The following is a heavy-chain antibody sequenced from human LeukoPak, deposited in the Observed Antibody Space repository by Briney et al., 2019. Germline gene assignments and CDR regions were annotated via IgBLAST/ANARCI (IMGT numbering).Heavy chain of an antibody. CDR1: GYSISSGYY. CDR3: ARDINWDRGSDAFDI. J-gene: IGHJ3*02. D-gene: IGHD1/OR15-1a*01. Sequence: SETLSLTCTVSGYSISSGYYWGWIRQPPGKGLEWIGSIYHSGSTYYNPSLKSRVTISVDTSKNQFSLNLSSVTAADTAVYYCARDINWDRGSDAFDIWGQGTMVTVSS. CDR2: IYHSGST. V-gene: IGHV4-38-2*02.